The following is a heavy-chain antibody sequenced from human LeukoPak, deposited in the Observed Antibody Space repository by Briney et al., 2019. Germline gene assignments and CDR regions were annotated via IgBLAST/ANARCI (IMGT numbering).Heavy chain of an antibody. CDR3: ARRQPAAMRRLAAFDI. J-gene: IGHJ3*02. CDR1: GGSISSSSYY. V-gene: IGHV4-39*07. D-gene: IGHD2-2*01. Sequence: PSETLSLTCTVSGGSISSSSYYWGWIRQPPGKGLEWIGSIYYSGSTYYNPSLKSRVTISVDTSKNQFSLKLSSVTAADTAVYYCARRQPAAMRRLAAFDIWGQGTMVTVSS. CDR2: IYYSGST.